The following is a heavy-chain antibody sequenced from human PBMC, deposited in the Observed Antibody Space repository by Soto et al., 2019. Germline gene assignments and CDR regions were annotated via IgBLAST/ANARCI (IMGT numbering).Heavy chain of an antibody. J-gene: IGHJ6*02. CDR2: IYYSGST. CDR1: GGSISSYY. Sequence: SETLSLTCTVSGGSISSYYWSWIRQPPGKGLEWIGYIYYSGSTNYNPSLKSRVTISVDTSKNQFSLKLSSVTAADTAVYYCARGLGMDVWGQGTTVTV. CDR3: ARGLGMDV. V-gene: IGHV4-59*01.